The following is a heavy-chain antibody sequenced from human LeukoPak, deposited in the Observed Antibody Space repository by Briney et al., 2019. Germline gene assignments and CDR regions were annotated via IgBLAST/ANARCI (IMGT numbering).Heavy chain of an antibody. J-gene: IGHJ5*02. CDR3: ARVGRSRNENWFDP. Sequence: PSETLSLTCTVSGGSISSYYWSWIRQPAGKGLEWIGRVYTSGSTNYNPSPKSRVTMSVDTSKNQFSLKLSSVTAADTAVYYCARVGRSRNENWFDPWGQGTLVTVSS. CDR1: GGSISSYY. CDR2: VYTSGST. D-gene: IGHD1-1*01. V-gene: IGHV4-4*07.